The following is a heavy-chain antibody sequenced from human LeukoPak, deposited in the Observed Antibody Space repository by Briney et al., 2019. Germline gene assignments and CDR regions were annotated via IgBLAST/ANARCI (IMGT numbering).Heavy chain of an antibody. CDR2: IHQHGSKE. D-gene: IGHD1-26*01. J-gene: IGHJ4*02. Sequence: GGSLRLACAVSGVTVSSNYMSWVRQAPGKGLEWVANIHQHGSKENYVDSVKGRFTISRDNSKNTLYLQMNSLRAEDTAVYYCAKDRNSGSYYRDVSYFDYWGQGTLVTDSS. CDR3: AKDRNSGSYYRDVSYFDY. V-gene: IGHV3-7*01. CDR1: GVTVSSNY.